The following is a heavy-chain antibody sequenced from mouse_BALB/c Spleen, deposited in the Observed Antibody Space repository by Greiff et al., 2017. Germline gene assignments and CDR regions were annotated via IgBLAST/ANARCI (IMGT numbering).Heavy chain of an antibody. D-gene: IGHD2-4*01. CDR3: ARGGITTVYAMDY. Sequence: VQLVESGPGLVAPSQSLSITCTVSGFSLTGYGVNWVRQPPGKGLEWLGMIWGDGSTDYNSALKSRLSISKDNSKSQVFLKMNSLQTDDTARYYCARGGITTVYAMDYWGQGTSVTVSS. J-gene: IGHJ4*01. CDR2: IWGDGST. CDR1: GFSLTGYG. V-gene: IGHV2-6-7*01.